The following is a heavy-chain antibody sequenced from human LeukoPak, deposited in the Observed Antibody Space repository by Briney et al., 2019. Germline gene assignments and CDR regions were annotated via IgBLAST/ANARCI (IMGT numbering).Heavy chain of an antibody. Sequence: GGSLRLPCAASGFTFSNYSMNLVRQAPGRGLEWVSYISSGSRTIYYADSVKGRFTISRDNDKNSLYLLMNSLRADDTAVYYCVRESITGDRDFDYWGQGTLITVSS. J-gene: IGHJ4*02. CDR3: VRESITGDRDFDY. V-gene: IGHV3-48*01. CDR2: ISSGSRTI. CDR1: GFTFSNYS. D-gene: IGHD7-27*01.